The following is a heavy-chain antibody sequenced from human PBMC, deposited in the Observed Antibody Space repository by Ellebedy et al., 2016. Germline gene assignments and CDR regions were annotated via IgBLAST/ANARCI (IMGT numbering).Heavy chain of an antibody. CDR1: GLNLNTFF. Sequence: GGSLRLXXTASGLNLNTFFMTWVRQAPGKGLEWVSTISPGSDITRLADSVKGRFTISRDTSKNSVYLRMNNLRVEDTAVYYCRQGHYADLWGQGTLVTVSS. J-gene: IGHJ4*02. D-gene: IGHD4-17*01. CDR3: RQGHYADL. V-gene: IGHV3-23*01. CDR2: ISPGSDIT.